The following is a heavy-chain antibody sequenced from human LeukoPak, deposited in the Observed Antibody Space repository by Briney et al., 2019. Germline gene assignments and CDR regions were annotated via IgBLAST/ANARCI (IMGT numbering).Heavy chain of an antibody. Sequence: SVKVSCKASGGTFSSYAISWVRQAPGQGLEWMGRIIPIFGTANYAQKFQGRVTITTDESTSTASLELSSLTSEDTAVYYCAREEDEYSSGWYDAFDIWGQGTMVTVSS. CDR2: IIPIFGTA. D-gene: IGHD6-19*01. V-gene: IGHV1-69*05. CDR1: GGTFSSYA. J-gene: IGHJ3*02. CDR3: AREEDEYSSGWYDAFDI.